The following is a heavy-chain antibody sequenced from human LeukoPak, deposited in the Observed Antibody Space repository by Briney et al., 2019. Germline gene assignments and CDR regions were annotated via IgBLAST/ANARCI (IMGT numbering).Heavy chain of an antibody. Sequence: GGSLRLSCAASGFTSSSYGMHWVRQAPGKGLEGVTFIRYEGSNKYYADSVKGRFTISRDNSKNTLYLQMNSLRAEDTAVYYCAKDPRDFDYWGQGTLVTVSS. CDR1: GFTSSSYG. CDR3: AKDPRDFDY. J-gene: IGHJ4*02. CDR2: IRYEGSNK. V-gene: IGHV3-30*02.